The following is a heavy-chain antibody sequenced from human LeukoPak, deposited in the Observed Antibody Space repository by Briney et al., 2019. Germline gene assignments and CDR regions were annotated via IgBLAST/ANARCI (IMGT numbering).Heavy chain of an antibody. V-gene: IGHV3-23*01. CDR1: GFTFSNYA. D-gene: IGHD3-22*01. J-gene: IGHJ4*02. Sequence: PGGSLRLSCAASGFTFSNYAMSWVRQAPGKGLEWVSAVSGSGGGTYYAVSVKGRFTISRDNSKNTLYLQMNSLRVEDTAVYCCAKVWYDYDSSGSSTKYYFDHWGQGTLVTVSS. CDR2: VSGSGGGT. CDR3: AKVWYDYDSSGSSTKYYFDH.